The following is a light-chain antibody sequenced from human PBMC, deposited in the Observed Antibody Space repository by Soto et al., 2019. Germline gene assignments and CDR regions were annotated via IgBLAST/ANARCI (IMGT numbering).Light chain of an antibody. CDR2: DAS. CDR1: QGISNA. V-gene: IGKV1-13*02. Sequence: AIPLTQSPSSLSAFVGDRVTITCRASQGISNALAWYQQRPGKAPNLLIYDASTLESGVPSRFSGSGSGTDFTLTITSLQPEDSATYYCQQFKSDPITFGQGTRLEIK. CDR3: QQFKSDPIT. J-gene: IGKJ5*01.